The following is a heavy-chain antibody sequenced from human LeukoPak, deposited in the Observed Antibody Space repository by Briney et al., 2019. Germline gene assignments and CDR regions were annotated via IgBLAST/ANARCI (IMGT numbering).Heavy chain of an antibody. J-gene: IGHJ4*02. D-gene: IGHD6-19*01. CDR1: GGSISSYY. Sequence: SETLSLTCTVPGGSISSYYWSWIRQPPGKGLEWIGYIYYSGSTNYNPSLKSRVTISVDTPKNQFSLNLGSVTAADTAVYYCARYSGSYFDYWGQGALVTVSS. CDR2: IYYSGST. V-gene: IGHV4-59*08. CDR3: ARYSGSYFDY.